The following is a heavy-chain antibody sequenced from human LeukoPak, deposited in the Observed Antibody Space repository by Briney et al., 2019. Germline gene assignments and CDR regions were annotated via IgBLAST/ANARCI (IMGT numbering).Heavy chain of an antibody. Sequence: GESLKISCKGSGYNFNTYWIGWVRQMPGKGLEWMGIIYPGDSDTRYSPSFQGQVTISADKSISTAYLQWSSLKASDTAMYYCARTRGEIYDILTGYPRGYYFDYWGQGTLVTVSS. V-gene: IGHV5-51*01. CDR3: ARTRGEIYDILTGYPRGYYFDY. J-gene: IGHJ4*02. CDR2: IYPGDSDT. CDR1: GYNFNTYW. D-gene: IGHD3-9*01.